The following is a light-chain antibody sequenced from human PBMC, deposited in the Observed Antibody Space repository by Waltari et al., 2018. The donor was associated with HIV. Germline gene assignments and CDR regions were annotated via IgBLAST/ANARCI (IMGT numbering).Light chain of an antibody. CDR3: SSYTSSSTLEGV. V-gene: IGLV2-14*01. CDR2: EVS. Sequence: QSALTQPASVSGSPGQSITISCTGTSSDVGDYNYVSWYQQHPGKAPKLMIYEVSNRPSWVSNRFSGSKSGNTASLTISGLQAEDEADYYCSSYTSSSTLEGVFGGGTKLTVL. CDR1: SSDVGDYNY. J-gene: IGLJ2*01.